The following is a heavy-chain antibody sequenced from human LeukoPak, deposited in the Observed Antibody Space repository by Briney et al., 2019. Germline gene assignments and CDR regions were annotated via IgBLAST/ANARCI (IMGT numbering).Heavy chain of an antibody. CDR1: GFSLSTSGVG. D-gene: IGHD4-17*01. V-gene: IGHV2-5*02. CDR3: AHRLQTWYGDYAYYFDY. CDR2: IYWDDDK. J-gene: IGHJ4*02. Sequence: SGPTLVNPTQTLTLTCTFSGFSLSTSGVGVGLIRQPPGKALEWPALIYWDDDKRYSPSLKSRLTITKDTSENQVVLTMTNMDPVDTATYYCAHRLQTWYGDYAYYFDYWGQGTLVTVSS.